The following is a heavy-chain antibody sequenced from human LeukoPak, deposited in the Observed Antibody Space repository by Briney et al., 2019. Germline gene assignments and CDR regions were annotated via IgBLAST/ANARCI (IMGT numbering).Heavy chain of an antibody. CDR2: ISSGSRTI. CDR3: ARAVDNWTGYYMDF. D-gene: IGHD3/OR15-3a*01. Sequence: PGGSLRLSCVASGFTFSAYSMNWVRQAPGRGLEWLSYISSGSRTIYYADSVKGRFTIFRDNAQNSLFFQMNSLRVDDTAVYYCARAVDNWTGYYMDFWGQGTLVTVSS. CDR1: GFTFSAYS. V-gene: IGHV3-48*01. J-gene: IGHJ4*02.